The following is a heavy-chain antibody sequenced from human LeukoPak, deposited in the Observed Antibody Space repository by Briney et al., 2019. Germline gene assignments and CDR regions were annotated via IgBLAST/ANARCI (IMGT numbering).Heavy chain of an antibody. CDR2: MNSASSYI. Sequence: ETLSLTCAVSIDSTNGNYWSWVRQSPGKGLEWVSSMNSASSYIHYADSVKGRFTISRDNAENSLYLQMNSLRAEDTAVYYCARLMTGGNFDPFDYWGQGTLVTVSS. J-gene: IGHJ4*02. CDR1: IDSTNGNY. D-gene: IGHD1-14*01. CDR3: ARLMTGGNFDPFDY. V-gene: IGHV3-21*01.